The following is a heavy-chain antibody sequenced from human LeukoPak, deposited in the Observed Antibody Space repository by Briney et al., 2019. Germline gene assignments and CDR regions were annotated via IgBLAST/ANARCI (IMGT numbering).Heavy chain of an antibody. CDR1: GCTFSSYA. CDR3: ARDPTYYGSGSYGSRGFDY. Sequence: ASVKVSCKASGCTFSSYAISWVRQAPGQGLEWMGGIIPIFGTANYAQKFQGRVTITADKSTSTAYMELSSLRSEDTAVYYCARDPTYYGSGSYGSRGFDYWGQGTLVTVSS. D-gene: IGHD3-10*01. V-gene: IGHV1-69*06. CDR2: IIPIFGTA. J-gene: IGHJ4*02.